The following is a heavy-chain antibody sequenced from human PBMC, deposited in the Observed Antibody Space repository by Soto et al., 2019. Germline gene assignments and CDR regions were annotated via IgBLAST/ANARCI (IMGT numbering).Heavy chain of an antibody. CDR1: GYNFVSYW. CDR3: ARQEHYYDATIDF. D-gene: IGHD3-16*01. CDR2: IYPADSDT. V-gene: IGHV5-51*01. J-gene: IGHJ4*02. Sequence: GESLKISCKGSGYNFVSYWIVWVRQMPGKGLEWMGIIYPADSDTRYSPSFQGQVTISFDKSISTAYLQWNSLKASDTAMYFCARQEHYYDATIDFWGQGTLVTVSS.